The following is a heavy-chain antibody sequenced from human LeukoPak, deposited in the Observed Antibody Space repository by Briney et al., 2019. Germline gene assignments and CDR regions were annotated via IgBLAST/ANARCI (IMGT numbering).Heavy chain of an antibody. CDR3: AKDSYGSGSYYTH. CDR2: ISGSGGCI. J-gene: IGHJ4*02. CDR1: GFTFSSYA. V-gene: IGHV3-23*01. D-gene: IGHD3-10*01. Sequence: GGSLRLSCAASGFTFSSYAMSWVRQAPGKGLEWVSAISGSGGCIYYADSVKGRFTISRDSSKNTLYLQMNSLRAEDTAVYYCAKDSYGSGSYYTHWGQGTLVAVSS.